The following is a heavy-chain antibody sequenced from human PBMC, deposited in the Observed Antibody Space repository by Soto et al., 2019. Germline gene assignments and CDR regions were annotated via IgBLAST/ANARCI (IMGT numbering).Heavy chain of an antibody. V-gene: IGHV4-30-2*01. CDR2: IYHSGST. J-gene: IGHJ5*02. Sequence: SETLSLTCAVSGGSISSGGYSWSWIRQPPGKGLEWIGYIYHSGSTYYNPSLKSRVTISVDRSKNQFSLKLSSVTAADAAVYYCATQEVGGSYVYTFDPWGQGTLVTVSS. CDR1: GGSISSGGYS. D-gene: IGHD1-26*01. CDR3: ATQEVGGSYVYTFDP.